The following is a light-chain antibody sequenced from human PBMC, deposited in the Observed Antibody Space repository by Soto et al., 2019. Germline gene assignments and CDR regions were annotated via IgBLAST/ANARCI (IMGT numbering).Light chain of an antibody. Sequence: QSVLTQPPSASGTPGQTITISCSGGSSNIGINTVSWYEHLPGTAPRLLIYGTSQRSSGVPGRFSGSKSGASASLSISGLQSEDEADYYCAAWDDRLDVYVFGTGTKLTVL. V-gene: IGLV1-44*01. J-gene: IGLJ1*01. CDR1: SSNIGINT. CDR2: GTS. CDR3: AAWDDRLDVYV.